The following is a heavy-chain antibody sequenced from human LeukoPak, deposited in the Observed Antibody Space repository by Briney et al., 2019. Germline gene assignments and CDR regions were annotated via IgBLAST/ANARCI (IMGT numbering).Heavy chain of an antibody. J-gene: IGHJ4*02. CDR3: ARAGSGITFGGVNH. CDR1: GFTVSSNY. Sequence: GGSLRLSCAASGFTVSSNYMSWVRQAPGKGLEWVSVIYSGGSTYYADSVKGRFTISRDNSKNTLYLQMNSLRAEDTAVYYCARAGSGITFGGVNHWGQGTLVIVSS. D-gene: IGHD3-16*01. V-gene: IGHV3-66*01. CDR2: IYSGGST.